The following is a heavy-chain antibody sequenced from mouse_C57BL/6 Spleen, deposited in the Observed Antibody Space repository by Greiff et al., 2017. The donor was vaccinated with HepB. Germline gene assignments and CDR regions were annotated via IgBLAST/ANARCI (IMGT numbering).Heavy chain of an antibody. V-gene: IGHV1-15*01. J-gene: IGHJ2*01. D-gene: IGHD1-1*01. CDR1: GYTFTDYE. CDR3: TRNYGLDY. Sequence: VQLQESGAELVRPGASVTLSCKASGYTFTDYEMHWVKQTPVHGLEWIGAIDPETGGTAYNQKFKGKAILTADKSSSTAYMELRSLTSEDSAVYYCTRNYGLDYWGQGTTLTVSS. CDR2: IDPETGGT.